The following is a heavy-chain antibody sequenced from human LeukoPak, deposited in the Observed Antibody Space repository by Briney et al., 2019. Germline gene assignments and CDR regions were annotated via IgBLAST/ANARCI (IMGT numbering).Heavy chain of an antibody. CDR2: ISAYNGNT. J-gene: IGHJ4*02. CDR3: ARDVLRYFDSNYYFDY. CDR1: GYTFTSYG. Sequence: ASVKVPCKASGYTFTSYGISWVRQAPGQGLEWMGWISAYNGNTNYAQKLQGRVTMTTDTSTSTAYMELRSLRSDDTAVYYCARDVLRYFDSNYYFDYWGQGTLVTVSS. D-gene: IGHD3-9*01. V-gene: IGHV1-18*01.